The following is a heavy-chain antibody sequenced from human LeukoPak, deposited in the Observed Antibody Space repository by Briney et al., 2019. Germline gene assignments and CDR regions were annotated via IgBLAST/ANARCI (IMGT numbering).Heavy chain of an antibody. Sequence: GGSLRLSCAASGFSFSTYYVNWVRQAPGKGLEWVSCISSSSTYIYYSDSVRGRFAISRDNAKNSLYLQMNSLRAEDTAVYYCVRESHGSFDYWGQGSLVTVSS. V-gene: IGHV3-21*01. CDR3: VRESHGSFDY. CDR1: GFSFSTYY. J-gene: IGHJ4*02. CDR2: ISSSSTYI.